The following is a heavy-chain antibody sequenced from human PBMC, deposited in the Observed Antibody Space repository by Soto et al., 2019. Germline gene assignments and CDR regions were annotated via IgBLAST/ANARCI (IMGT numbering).Heavy chain of an antibody. J-gene: IGHJ4*02. D-gene: IGHD4-4*01. CDR1: GYTFTSYD. CDR2: MNPNSGNT. Sequence: QVQLVQSGAEVKKPGASVKVSCKASGYTFTSYDINWVRQAPGQGLEWMVWMNPNSGNTGYAQNLQGRVTITRKTSISTAYMELSSLRSEDTAVYYCARPLYGNNVDYWGQGTLVTVSS. CDR3: ARPLYGNNVDY. V-gene: IGHV1-8*01.